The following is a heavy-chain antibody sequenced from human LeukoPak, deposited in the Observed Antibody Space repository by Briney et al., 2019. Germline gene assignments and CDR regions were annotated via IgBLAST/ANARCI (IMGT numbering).Heavy chain of an antibody. Sequence: GGSLRLSCAASGFTFSSYWMSWVRQAPGKGLEWVAVIWYDGSNKYYADSVKGRFTISRDNSKNTLYLQMNSLRAEDTAVYYCAKDKSGYYSSDYFDYWGQGTLVTVSS. CDR1: GFTFSSYW. CDR2: IWYDGSNK. V-gene: IGHV3-33*06. CDR3: AKDKSGYYSSDYFDY. J-gene: IGHJ4*02. D-gene: IGHD3-22*01.